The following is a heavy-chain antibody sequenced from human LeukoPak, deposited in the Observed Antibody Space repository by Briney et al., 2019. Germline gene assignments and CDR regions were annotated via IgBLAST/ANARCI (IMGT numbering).Heavy chain of an antibody. CDR2: ISYDGSNK. V-gene: IGHV3-30-3*02. J-gene: IGHJ4*02. Sequence: GGSLRLSCAASGFTFSSYAMHWVRQAPGKGLEWVAVISYDGSNKYYADSVKGRFTISRNNSKNTLYLQMNSLRAEDTAVYYCAKPRTYGGSRYWGQGTLVTVSS. CDR3: AKPRTYGGSRY. CDR1: GFTFSSYA. D-gene: IGHD4-23*01.